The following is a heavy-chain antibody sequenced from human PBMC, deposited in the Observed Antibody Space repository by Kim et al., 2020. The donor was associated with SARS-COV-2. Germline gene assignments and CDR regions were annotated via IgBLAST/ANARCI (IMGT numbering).Heavy chain of an antibody. D-gene: IGHD3-9*01. CDR2: ISSSGSTI. CDR1: GFTFSSYE. V-gene: IGHV3-48*03. CDR3: ARGGAYYDILTGYGAFDY. J-gene: IGHJ4*02. Sequence: GGSLRLSCAASGFTFSSYEMNWVHQAPGKGLEWVSYISSSGSTIYYADSVKGRFTISRDNAKNSLYLQMNSLRAEDTAVYYCARGGAYYDILTGYGAFDYWGQGTLVTVSS.